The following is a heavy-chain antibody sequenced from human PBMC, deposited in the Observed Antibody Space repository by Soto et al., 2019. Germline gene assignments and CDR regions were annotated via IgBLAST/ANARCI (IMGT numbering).Heavy chain of an antibody. Sequence: QVQLVQSGAGVKKPGTSVKVSCKASGYTFTSNGISWVRQAPGQGLEWMGWISTYNGNTNYAQKLQGRVTMTRDTSTSIAYMELRDLRSDDTAVYYGAGDGYGDYGYWGQGSLVTVSS. J-gene: IGHJ4*02. CDR3: AGDGYGDYGY. CDR1: GYTFTSNG. D-gene: IGHD4-17*01. V-gene: IGHV1-18*01. CDR2: ISTYNGNT.